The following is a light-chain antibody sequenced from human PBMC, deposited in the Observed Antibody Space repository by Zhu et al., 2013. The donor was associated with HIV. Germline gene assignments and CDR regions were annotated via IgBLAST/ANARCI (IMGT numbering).Light chain of an antibody. CDR3: QHYHNYPLT. J-gene: IGKJ4*01. Sequence: DIQMTQSPSTLSASVGDRVTITCRASQSISSWLAWYQQKPGKAPNLLIYKASNLENGVPSRFSGSGSGTEFTLTISSLQPDDFATYYCQHYHNYPLTFGGGTKVEI. CDR2: KAS. V-gene: IGKV1-5*03. CDR1: QSISSW.